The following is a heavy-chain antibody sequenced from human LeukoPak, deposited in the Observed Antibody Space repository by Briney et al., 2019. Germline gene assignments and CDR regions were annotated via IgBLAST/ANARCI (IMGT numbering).Heavy chain of an antibody. J-gene: IGHJ5*02. Sequence: PSETLSLTCAVYGGSFSGHYWTWIRQPPGKGLEWIGEIDYSGSTDSNPSHKGRVTISVDTSMNQFSLTLTSVTAADTAVYYCAGLLNGGASHWFDPWGQGTLVTVSS. V-gene: IGHV4-34*01. D-gene: IGHD7-27*01. CDR2: IDYSGST. CDR3: AGLLNGGASHWFDP. CDR1: GGSFSGHY.